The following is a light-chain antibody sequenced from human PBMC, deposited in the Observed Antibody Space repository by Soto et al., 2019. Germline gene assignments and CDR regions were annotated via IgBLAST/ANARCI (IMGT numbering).Light chain of an antibody. CDR2: AAS. Sequence: DIPLTPSPSPLSASVGARVTITCRASQSISSWLAWYQQKPGKAPKLLIYAASSLQSGIPSRFSGSGSETDFTLTISSLQPEDFATYYCQQSYSTPLTFCQGTNVDIK. J-gene: IGKJ1*01. CDR3: QQSYSTPLT. V-gene: IGKV1-39*01. CDR1: QSISSW.